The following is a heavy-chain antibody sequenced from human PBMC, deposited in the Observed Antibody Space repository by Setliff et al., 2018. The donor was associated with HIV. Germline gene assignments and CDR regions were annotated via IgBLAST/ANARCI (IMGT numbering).Heavy chain of an antibody. V-gene: IGHV7-4-1*02. Sequence: RASVKVSCKASGYTFTSYGLSWVRQAPGQGLEWMGWINTYTGSPTYAQDFTGRFLFSLDTSVSTAYLEISSLKAEDIAVYYCARDGYFYDSSGHLAYYFDYWGQGTLVTVSS. CDR3: ARDGYFYDSSGHLAYYFDY. D-gene: IGHD3-22*01. CDR2: INTYTGSP. CDR1: GYTFTSYG. J-gene: IGHJ4*02.